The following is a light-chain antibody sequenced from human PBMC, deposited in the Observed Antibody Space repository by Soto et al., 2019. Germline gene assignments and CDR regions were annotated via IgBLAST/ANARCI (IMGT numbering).Light chain of an antibody. CDR3: LVWDSSSVV. J-gene: IGLJ2*01. V-gene: IGLV3-21*04. CDR2: YDS. Sequence: SYELAQPPSVSVAPGKTARITCGGNNIGSKSVHWYQQKPGQAPVLVIYYDSDRPSGIPERFSGSNSGNTATLTISRVEAGDEADYYCLVWDSSSVVFGGGTKVTVL. CDR1: NIGSKS.